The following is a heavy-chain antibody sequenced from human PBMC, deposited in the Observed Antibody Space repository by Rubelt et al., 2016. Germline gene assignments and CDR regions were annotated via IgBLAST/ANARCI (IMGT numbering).Heavy chain of an antibody. J-gene: IGHJ4*02. CDR2: INAGNGNS. V-gene: IGHV1-3*01. CDR1: GYTFTSYA. CDR3: ARKFVPRTPQAAGTGDYFDY. Sequence: QVQLVQSGAEVKKPGASVKVSCKASGYTFTSYAMHWVRQAPGQRLEWMGWINAGNGNSKYSQKFQGIVTISSDTSASTAYMELSSLRSEDTAVYYCARKFVPRTPQAAGTGDYFDYWGQGTLVTVSS. D-gene: IGHD6-13*01.